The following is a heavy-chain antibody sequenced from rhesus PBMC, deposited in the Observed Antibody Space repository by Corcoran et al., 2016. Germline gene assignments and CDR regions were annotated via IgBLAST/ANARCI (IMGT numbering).Heavy chain of an antibody. J-gene: IGHJ6*01. CDR3: AKRHCTGSDCYALDS. Sequence: EVQLVESGGGLVQPGGSLRLSCAASGFTFRSYGMYGVRQAPGKGLEWISNINSGGGSRYYADSVKGRFTISRDNSKNTLSLQMNSLRAEDTAVYYCAKRHCTGSDCYALDSWGQGVVVTVSS. CDR2: INSGGGSR. D-gene: IGHD2-21*01. V-gene: IGHV3S25*01. CDR1: GFTFRSYG.